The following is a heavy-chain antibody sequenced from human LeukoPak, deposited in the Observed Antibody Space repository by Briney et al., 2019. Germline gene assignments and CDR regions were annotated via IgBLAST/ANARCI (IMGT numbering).Heavy chain of an antibody. CDR1: GFAFSRYA. CDR2: IRYDGSNK. D-gene: IGHD1-26*01. V-gene: IGHV3-30*02. CDR3: AKDKPSGSYYGYFDY. Sequence: GGPLRLSCGASGFAFSRYAMSWVRQAPGKGLEWVAFIRYDGSNKYYADSVKGRFTISRDNSKNTLYLQMNSLRAEDTAVYYCAKDKPSGSYYGYFDYWGQGTLVTVSS. J-gene: IGHJ4*02.